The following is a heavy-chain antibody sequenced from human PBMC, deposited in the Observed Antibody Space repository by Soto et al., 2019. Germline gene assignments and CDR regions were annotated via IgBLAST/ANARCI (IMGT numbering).Heavy chain of an antibody. V-gene: IGHV4-31*03. Sequence: QVQLQESGPGLVKPSQTLSLTCTVSGGSISSGDYYWSWIRQHPGKGLEWIGYIYYSGSTYYNLSTKSRVTISVDASKNQLSLQLSSVTAADTAVYYCARWWSGSRQGFDPWGQGTLVTVSS. CDR1: GGSISSGDYY. D-gene: IGHD3-3*01. J-gene: IGHJ5*02. CDR3: ARWWSGSRQGFDP. CDR2: IYYSGST.